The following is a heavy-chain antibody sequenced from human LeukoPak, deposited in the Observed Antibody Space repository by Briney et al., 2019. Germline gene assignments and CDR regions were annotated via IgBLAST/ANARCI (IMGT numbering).Heavy chain of an antibody. Sequence: GALRLSCAASGFTFSSYGMHWVRQAPGKGLEWMTFIRYDGSNKYYADSVKGRFTISRDNSKNTLYLQMNSLRAEDTAVYYCASESSSGWYYGNWFDPWGQGTLVTVSS. CDR1: GFTFSSYG. D-gene: IGHD6-19*01. CDR2: IRYDGSNK. V-gene: IGHV3-30*02. CDR3: ASESSSGWYYGNWFDP. J-gene: IGHJ5*02.